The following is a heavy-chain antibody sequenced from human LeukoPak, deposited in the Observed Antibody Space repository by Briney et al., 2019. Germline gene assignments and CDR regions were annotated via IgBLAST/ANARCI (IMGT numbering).Heavy chain of an antibody. CDR3: ARVERAKPYYYYYGMDV. Sequence: GASVKVSCKASGGTFSSYAISWVRQAPGQGLEWMGRIIPILGIANYAQKFQGRVTITADKSTSTAYMELSSLRSEGTAVYYCARVERAKPYYYYYGMDVWGQGTTVTVSS. J-gene: IGHJ6*02. CDR2: IIPILGIA. CDR1: GGTFSSYA. V-gene: IGHV1-69*04.